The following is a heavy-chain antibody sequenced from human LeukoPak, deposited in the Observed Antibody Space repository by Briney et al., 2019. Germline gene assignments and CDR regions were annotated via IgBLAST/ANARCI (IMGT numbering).Heavy chain of an antibody. V-gene: IGHV3-33*01. CDR1: GFNFSSFG. D-gene: IGHD6-19*01. Sequence: GGSLRLSCAASGFNFSSFGMHWVRQAPGKGLEWVAVIWYAGNNKYYADSMEGRFTISRDNSKNTLYLHMNSLRAEDTAVYYCARNGQQWPVYSCDDWGQGTLVTVSS. J-gene: IGHJ4*02. CDR3: ARNGQQWPVYSCDD. CDR2: IWYAGNNK.